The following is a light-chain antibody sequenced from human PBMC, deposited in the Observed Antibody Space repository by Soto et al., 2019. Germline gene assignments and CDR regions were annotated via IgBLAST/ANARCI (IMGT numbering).Light chain of an antibody. CDR1: QPISGY. V-gene: IGKV1-39*01. CDR3: QQSLNTPFT. CDR2: TAS. J-gene: IGKJ2*01. Sequence: GDRVTLACRASQPISGYLNWYQQKPGKAPNLLIYTASTLQSGVPSRFSGSGSGTDFTLTISSLQPEDFATYYCQQSLNTPFTFGQGTRVDIK.